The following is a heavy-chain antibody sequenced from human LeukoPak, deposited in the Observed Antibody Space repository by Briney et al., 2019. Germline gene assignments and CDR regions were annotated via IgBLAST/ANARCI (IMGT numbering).Heavy chain of an antibody. V-gene: IGHV4-34*01. CDR3: ARVVPAVNAIGD. Sequence: SETLSLTCAVYGGSFSGYYWSWIRQPPGKGLEWIGEINHSGSTNYNPSLKSRVTISVDMSKNQFSLKLSSVTAADTAVYYCARVVPAVNAIGDWGQGTLVTVSS. J-gene: IGHJ4*02. CDR1: GGSFSGYY. CDR2: INHSGST. D-gene: IGHD2-2*01.